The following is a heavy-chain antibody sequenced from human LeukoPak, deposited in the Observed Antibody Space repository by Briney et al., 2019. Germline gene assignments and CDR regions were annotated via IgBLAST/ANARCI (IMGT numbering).Heavy chain of an antibody. CDR1: GGSISSYY. V-gene: IGHV4-59*08. J-gene: IGHJ6*02. Sequence: SETLSLTCTVSGGSISSYYWSWIRQPPGKGLEWIGYIYYSGSTNYNPSLKSRVTISVDTSKNQFSLKLSFATAADTAVYYCARAPHYYDSSGYLFYYYYGMDVWGQGTTVTVSS. CDR3: ARAPHYYDSSGYLFYYYYGMDV. CDR2: IYYSGST. D-gene: IGHD3-22*01.